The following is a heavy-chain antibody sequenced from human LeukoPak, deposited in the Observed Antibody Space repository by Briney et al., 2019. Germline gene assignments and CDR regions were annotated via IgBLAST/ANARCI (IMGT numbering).Heavy chain of an antibody. Sequence: PGRSLRLSCAASGFTFDDYAMHWVRQAPGKGLEWVSGISWNSGSIGYADSVKGRFTISRDNAKNSLFLQMNSLRADDTAVYFCAQFHTGYWGQGALVTVSS. CDR1: GFTFDDYA. D-gene: IGHD1-1*01. CDR2: ISWNSGSI. J-gene: IGHJ4*02. CDR3: AQFHTGY. V-gene: IGHV3-9*01.